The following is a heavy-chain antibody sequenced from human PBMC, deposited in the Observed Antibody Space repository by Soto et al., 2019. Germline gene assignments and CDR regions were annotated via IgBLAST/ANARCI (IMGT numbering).Heavy chain of an antibody. CDR1: GDSFNDYY. J-gene: IGHJ6*03. CDR3: ARESGGATATLDYYYFYMDV. D-gene: IGHD5-12*01. CDR2: INPNGGVT. V-gene: IGHV1-2*04. Sequence: QVQLVQSGAEVRKPGASVTVSCRSSGDSFNDYYIHWVRQAPGQGFGWMGWINPNGGVTKYAQKFQGWVSMTRDTSNRTVYMQLSRLRSDDTAVYYCARESGGATATLDYYYFYMDVWGTGTTVTVSS.